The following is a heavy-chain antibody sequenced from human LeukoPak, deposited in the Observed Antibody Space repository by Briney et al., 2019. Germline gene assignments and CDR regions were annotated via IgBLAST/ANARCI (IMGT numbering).Heavy chain of an antibody. V-gene: IGHV3-21*01. CDR2: ISSGSNHI. CDR1: GFTFSSYI. Sequence: GGSLRLSCAASGFTFSSYIMNWVRQAPGKGLEWVSSISSGSNHIYYADSMKGRFTISRDNAKNSLFLQMNTLRAEDTAVYYCAREDASAFDIWGQGTMVSVSS. J-gene: IGHJ3*02. CDR3: AREDASAFDI.